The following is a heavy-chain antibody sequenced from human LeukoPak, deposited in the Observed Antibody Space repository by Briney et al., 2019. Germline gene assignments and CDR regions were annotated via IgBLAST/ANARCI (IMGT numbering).Heavy chain of an antibody. CDR3: AKGASMVAATYWYFDL. D-gene: IGHD2-15*01. Sequence: GGSLRLSCAASGLTFSSYGMHWVRQAPGKGLEWVLVISYDGNKKYYADSVKGRFTISRDNSKNTVSLQMNSLKTEDTAVYYCAKGASMVAATYWYFDLWGRGTLVSVSS. V-gene: IGHV3-30*18. CDR2: ISYDGNKK. CDR1: GLTFSSYG. J-gene: IGHJ2*01.